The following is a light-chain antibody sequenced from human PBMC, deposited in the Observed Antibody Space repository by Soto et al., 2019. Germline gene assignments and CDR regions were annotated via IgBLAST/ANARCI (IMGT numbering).Light chain of an antibody. CDR2: GAS. J-gene: IGKJ1*01. Sequence: EIVMTQSPATLAVSPGERATLSCRASQSISSDVAWYQHKPGQAPRLLIYGASTTATGIPARFSGSGSGTDYTLTISSLQPEDFATYFCQQSYSRPRTFGQGTKVDI. CDR3: QQSYSRPRT. V-gene: IGKV3-15*01. CDR1: QSISSD.